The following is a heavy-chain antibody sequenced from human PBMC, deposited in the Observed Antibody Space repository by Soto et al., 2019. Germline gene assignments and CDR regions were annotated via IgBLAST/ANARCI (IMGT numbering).Heavy chain of an antibody. CDR1: GYSFTSYW. D-gene: IGHD3-9*01. CDR3: ARRLRYFDRLLPDYGLDL. V-gene: IGHV5-10-1*01. J-gene: IGHJ6*02. Sequence: PGESLKISCKGSGYSFTSYWISWVRQMPGKGLEWMGRIDPSDSYTNYSPSFQGHVTISADKSISTAYLQWSSLKASDTAMYYCARRLRYFDRLLPDYGLDLWGQGTTVTVSS. CDR2: IDPSDSYT.